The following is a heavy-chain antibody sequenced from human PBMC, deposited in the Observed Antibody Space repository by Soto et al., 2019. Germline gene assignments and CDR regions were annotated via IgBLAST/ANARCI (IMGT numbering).Heavy chain of an antibody. Sequence: QVYLRESGPRMVRPSGTLSLTCAVSGTSISSTFWWTWVRQTPGKGLEWIGEIYHTGSTKYNPSLRGRVTISVDKSNNQFSLDLRSVTGADTAVYYCATLPPRIVVVTTEIPTWGQGTLVTVSS. V-gene: IGHV4-4*02. CDR2: IYHTGST. D-gene: IGHD2-21*02. CDR3: ATLPPRIVVVTTEIPT. J-gene: IGHJ5*02. CDR1: GTSISSTFW.